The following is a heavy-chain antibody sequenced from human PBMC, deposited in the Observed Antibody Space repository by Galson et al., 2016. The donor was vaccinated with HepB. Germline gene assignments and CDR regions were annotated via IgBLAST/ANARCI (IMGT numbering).Heavy chain of an antibody. V-gene: IGHV4-39*01. CDR2: IHSRGNT. CDR1: GGSISSSTYY. J-gene: IGHJ4*02. Sequence: SETLSLTCTVSGGSISSSTYYWGWIRQPPGKALEWIGSIHSRGNTYYNPSLKSRLTISVDTSKNQFFLKLRSVTAADTAVYYCDTDTNGYYFDHWGQGALGTVSS. CDR3: DTDTNGYYFDH. D-gene: IGHD2-8*01.